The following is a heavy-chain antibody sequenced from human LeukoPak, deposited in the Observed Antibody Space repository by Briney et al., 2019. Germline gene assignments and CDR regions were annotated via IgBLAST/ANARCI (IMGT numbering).Heavy chain of an antibody. J-gene: IGHJ1*01. CDR3: AKEYCSTTNCLGD. CDR1: GFTFSTYV. CDR2: ISYDGSEK. Sequence: GRSLRLSCAASGFTFSTYVFHWVRQAPGKGLEWVAVISYDGSEKYYAGSVKGRFTISRDNSKNTLYLQMTSLRAEDTAVYYCAKEYCSTTNCLGDWGLGTLVTVSS. D-gene: IGHD2-2*01. V-gene: IGHV3-30*18.